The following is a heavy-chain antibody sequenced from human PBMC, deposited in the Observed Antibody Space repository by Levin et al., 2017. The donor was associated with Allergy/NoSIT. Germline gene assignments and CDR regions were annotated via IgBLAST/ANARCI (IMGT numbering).Heavy chain of an antibody. CDR2: ITSDGSGT. Sequence: GGSLRLSCAASGFIFSSYWIHWVRQVPGKGLVWVSHITSDGSGTSYVDSVRGRFTISIDNAKNTLYLQMNSLRDEDTAVYYCVRGAGGLDHWGQGTLVIVSS. CDR3: VRGAGGLDH. CDR1: GFIFSSYW. J-gene: IGHJ4*02. V-gene: IGHV3-74*01. D-gene: IGHD3-16*01.